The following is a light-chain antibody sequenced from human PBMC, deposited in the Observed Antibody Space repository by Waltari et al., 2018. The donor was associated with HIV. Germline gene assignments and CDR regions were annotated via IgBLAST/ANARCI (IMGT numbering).Light chain of an antibody. V-gene: IGKV4-1*01. CDR2: WAS. CDR1: QSVFYSSSNKNY. Sequence: DIVMTQSPDSLAVSLGERATINCKSSQSVFYSSSNKNYLAWYQHKSGQPPKLLIYWASTRKSGVPDRFSGSGSGTDFTLTINSLQAEDVALYYCQQYSGPFPTTFGQGTRLEIK. J-gene: IGKJ5*01. CDR3: QQYSGPFPTT.